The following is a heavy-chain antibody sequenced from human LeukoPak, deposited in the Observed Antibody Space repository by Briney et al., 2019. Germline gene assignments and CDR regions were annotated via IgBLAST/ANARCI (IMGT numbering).Heavy chain of an antibody. D-gene: IGHD6-13*01. CDR1: GFTFSSYA. J-gene: IGHJ5*02. Sequence: GGSLRLSCAASGFTFSSYAMSWVRQAPGKGLEWVALISTDGSHKDYADSVKGRFTLSRDNSKNTLYLQMNSLRVEDTAVYYCAKDGTSSWFGEATWGQGTLVTVSS. CDR3: AKDGTSSWFGEAT. V-gene: IGHV3-30*18. CDR2: ISTDGSHK.